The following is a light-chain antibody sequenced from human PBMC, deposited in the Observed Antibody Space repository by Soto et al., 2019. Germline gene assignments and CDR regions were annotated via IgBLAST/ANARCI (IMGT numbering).Light chain of an antibody. CDR1: SGDVGGYNY. J-gene: IGLJ2*01. Sequence: QSVLTQPPSASGSPGQSVTISCTGTSGDVGGYNYVSWYQQHPGKAPKLMIYEVSKRPSGVPDRFSGSKSGNTASLTVFGLQAEDEADYYCSSYAGSNNYVVIGGGTKLTVL. CDR2: EVS. CDR3: SSYAGSNNYVV. V-gene: IGLV2-8*01.